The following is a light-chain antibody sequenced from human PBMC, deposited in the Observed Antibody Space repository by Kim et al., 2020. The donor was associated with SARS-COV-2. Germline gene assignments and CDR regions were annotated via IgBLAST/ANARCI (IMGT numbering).Light chain of an antibody. CDR2: EVG. Sequence: GQSVTIARTGTRSDGGSYNYVSWYQQYPGKAPTLMISEVGKRPSGVPDRFSGSKSGNTASLTVSGLQPEDEADYYCSSFAGSNNLIFGGGTQLTVL. J-gene: IGLJ2*01. CDR1: RSDGGSYNY. V-gene: IGLV2-8*01. CDR3: SSFAGSNNLI.